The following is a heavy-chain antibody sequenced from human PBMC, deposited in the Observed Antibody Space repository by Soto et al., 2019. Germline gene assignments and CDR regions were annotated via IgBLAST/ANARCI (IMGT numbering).Heavy chain of an antibody. D-gene: IGHD5-12*01. CDR2: ISGSGGST. CDR3: AKGVVATTFNDP. CDR1: GFTFSSYA. V-gene: IGHV3-23*01. Sequence: EVQLLESGGGLVQPGGSLRLSCAASGFTFSSYAMSWVRQAPGKGLEWVSAISGSGGSTYYADSVKGRFTISRDNSNNTLYLQMNSLRAEDTAVYYCAKGVVATTFNDPWGQGTLVTVSS. J-gene: IGHJ5*02.